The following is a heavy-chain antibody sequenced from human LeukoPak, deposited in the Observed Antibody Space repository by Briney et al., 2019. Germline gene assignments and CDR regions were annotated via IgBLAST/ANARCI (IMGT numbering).Heavy chain of an antibody. CDR1: GNTFSSNI. CDR2: INAGNGNT. J-gene: IGHJ3*01. V-gene: IGHV1-3*01. CDR3: ARERPTPTAFHV. Sequence: ASVKVSCKTSGNTFSSNIINWVRQAPGQRLDWMGWINAGNGNTKYSEKFQGRVTITRDTSASTIYMELSSLRSEDTAVYYCARERPTPTAFHVWGQGTMVTVSP.